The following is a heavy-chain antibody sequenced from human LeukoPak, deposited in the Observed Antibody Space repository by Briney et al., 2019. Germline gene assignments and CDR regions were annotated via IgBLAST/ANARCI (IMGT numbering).Heavy chain of an antibody. V-gene: IGHV3-15*01. D-gene: IGHD3-22*01. Sequence: PRGSLRLSCAASGFTFSKAWMTWVRQAPGKGLEWVGRIRSKTDGGTTDYAAPVKGRFTISRDDLKNTLYLQMNSLKTEDTAVYYCITDRNYYDSSGYYYEVYWGQGTLVTVSS. CDR3: ITDRNYYDSSGYYYEVY. J-gene: IGHJ4*02. CDR2: IRSKTDGGTT. CDR1: GFTFSKAW.